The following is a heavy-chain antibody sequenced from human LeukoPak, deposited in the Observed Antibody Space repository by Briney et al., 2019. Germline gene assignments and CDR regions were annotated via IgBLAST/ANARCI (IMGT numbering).Heavy chain of an antibody. CDR3: ARESSGYYFDY. Sequence: GGSLRLSCAASGFTFSNDWMTWVRQAPGKGLEWVSVIYSGGSTYYADSVKGRFTISRDSSKNTLYLQMNTLRAEDTAVYYCARESSGYYFDYWGQGTLVTVSS. D-gene: IGHD6-25*01. J-gene: IGHJ4*02. CDR2: IYSGGST. CDR1: GFTFSNDW. V-gene: IGHV3-53*01.